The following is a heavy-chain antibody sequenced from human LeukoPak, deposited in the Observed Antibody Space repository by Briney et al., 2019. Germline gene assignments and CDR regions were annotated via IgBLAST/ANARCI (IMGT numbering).Heavy chain of an antibody. CDR2: IRQDGSDK. J-gene: IGHJ6*03. D-gene: IGHD3-3*01. Sequence: TSETLSLTCTVSGDSISNYYWSWIRQPPGKGLEWVANIRQDGSDKFYVDSVKGRFTISRDNAKSSLYLQMNSLRVEDTAVYYCARGGIPTFGVVKNYYYYYMDVWGKGTTVTVS. V-gene: IGHV3-7*01. CDR3: ARGGIPTFGVVKNYYYYYMDV. CDR1: GDSISNYY.